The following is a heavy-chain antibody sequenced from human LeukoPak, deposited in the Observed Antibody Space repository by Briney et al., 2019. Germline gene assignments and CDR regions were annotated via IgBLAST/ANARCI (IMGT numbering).Heavy chain of an antibody. CDR1: GYTFTGYY. V-gene: IGHV1-8*02. D-gene: IGHD2-15*01. CDR3: ARAVCSGGSCYAGGYGMDV. Sequence: ASVKVSCKASGYTFTGYYMHWVRQAPGQGLEWMGWMNPNSGNTGYAQKFQGRVTMTWNTSISTAYMELSSLRSEDTAVYYCARAVCSGGSCYAGGYGMDVWGQGTTVTVSS. CDR2: MNPNSGNT. J-gene: IGHJ6*02.